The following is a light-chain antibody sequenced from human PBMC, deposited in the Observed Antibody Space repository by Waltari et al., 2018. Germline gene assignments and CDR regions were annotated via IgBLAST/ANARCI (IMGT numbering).Light chain of an antibody. J-gene: IGLJ2*01. CDR1: SFNIRTSYD. CDR2: NTN. Sequence: SVLTQPPSVSVAPGQRVTISCTGSSFNIRTSYDVHWYQQLPGAAPILLIINTNNRPSGVPDRFLGSTSGTSASLTITGLQPEDEADYYCQSYDSTLGGWGVFGGGTKLTVL. CDR3: QSYDSTLGGWGV. V-gene: IGLV1-40*01.